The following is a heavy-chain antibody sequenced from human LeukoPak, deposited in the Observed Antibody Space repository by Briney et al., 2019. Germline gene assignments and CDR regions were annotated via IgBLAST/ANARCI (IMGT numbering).Heavy chain of an antibody. V-gene: IGHV3-7*03. CDR3: TTDGVAYCSGGSCYSRGGYYGMDV. J-gene: IGHJ6*02. CDR1: GFTFSSYW. D-gene: IGHD2-15*01. CDR2: IKQDGSEK. Sequence: PGGSLRLSCAASGFTFSSYWMSWVRQAPGKGLEWVANIKQDGSEKYYVDSVKGRFTISRDNAKNSLYLQMNSLKTEDTAVYYCTTDGVAYCSGGSCYSRGGYYGMDVWGQGTTVTVSS.